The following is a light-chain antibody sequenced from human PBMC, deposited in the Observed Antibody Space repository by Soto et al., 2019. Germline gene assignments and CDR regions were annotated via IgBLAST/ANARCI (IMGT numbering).Light chain of an antibody. CDR2: KAS. V-gene: IGKV1-5*03. J-gene: IGKJ1*01. CDR1: QSINSY. Sequence: DVQMTQSPSTLSASVGDRVTITCRASQSINSYLAWYQQKPGKAPKLLIYKASSLQSGVPSRFSGSVSGTEFTLTISSLQPDDSATYYCQQYNRDPWTFGQGTKVEVK. CDR3: QQYNRDPWT.